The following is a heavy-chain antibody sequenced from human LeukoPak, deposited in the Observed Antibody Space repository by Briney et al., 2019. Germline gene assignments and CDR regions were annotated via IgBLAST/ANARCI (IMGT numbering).Heavy chain of an antibody. Sequence: PGRSLRLSCAASGFTFSSYAMHWVRQAPGKGLEWVAVISYDGSNKYYADSVKGRFTIYRDNSKNTLYLQMNSLRAEDMAVYYCARDPNHLTDYYGSGSYWYYYGMDVWGQGTTVTVSS. CDR3: ARDPNHLTDYYGSGSYWYYYGMDV. CDR2: ISYDGSNK. CDR1: GFTFSSYA. V-gene: IGHV3-30*04. J-gene: IGHJ6*02. D-gene: IGHD3-10*01.